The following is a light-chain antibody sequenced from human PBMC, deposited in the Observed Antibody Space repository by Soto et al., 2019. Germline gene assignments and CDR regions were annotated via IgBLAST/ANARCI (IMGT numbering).Light chain of an antibody. CDR3: QQSYSTPYT. Sequence: DIQMTQSPSSLSASVGDRVTITCRASQSISSYLTWYQQKPGKAPKLLIYAASSLQSGVPSRFSGSGSGTDITLTMSSLQPQDFATYYCQQSYSTPYTFGQGTKLQIK. CDR2: AAS. CDR1: QSISSY. V-gene: IGKV1-39*01. J-gene: IGKJ2*01.